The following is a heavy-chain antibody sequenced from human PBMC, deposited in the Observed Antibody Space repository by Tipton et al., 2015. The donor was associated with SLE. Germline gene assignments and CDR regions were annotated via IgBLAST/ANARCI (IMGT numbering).Heavy chain of an antibody. Sequence: SGAEVKKPGSSVKVSCKASGGTFSSYGMHWVRQAPGKGLEWVAFIRYDGSNKYYADSVKGRFTISRDNSKNTLYLQMNSLRAEDTAVYYCARDGSPYSSSWHDYWGQGTLVTVSS. CDR1: GGTFSSYG. CDR3: ARDGSPYSSSWHDY. CDR2: IRYDGSNK. D-gene: IGHD6-13*01. V-gene: IGHV3-30*02. J-gene: IGHJ4*02.